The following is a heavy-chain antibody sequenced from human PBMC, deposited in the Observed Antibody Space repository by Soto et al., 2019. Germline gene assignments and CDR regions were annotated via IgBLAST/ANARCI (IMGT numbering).Heavy chain of an antibody. CDR2: IKSKTDGGTT. CDR3: TSPVALASDYFFDY. V-gene: IGHV3-15*01. Sequence: VQLVESGGGLVKPGGSLRLSCTASGFTFSNAWMTWVRQAPGKGLEWVGRIKSKTDGGTTDYAAPVKGRFTISRDDSKNTLYLQINSLKTEDTAVYYCTSPVALASDYFFDYWGQGTLVTVSS. D-gene: IGHD2-21*01. J-gene: IGHJ4*02. CDR1: GFTFSNAW.